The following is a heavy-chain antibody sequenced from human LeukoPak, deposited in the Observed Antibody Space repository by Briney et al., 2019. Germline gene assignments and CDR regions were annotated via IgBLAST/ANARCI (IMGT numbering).Heavy chain of an antibody. V-gene: IGHV1-8*01. D-gene: IGHD3-3*01. CDR1: GYTFTSYD. CDR3: ARGLQGDFWSGYPDY. Sequence: GASVKVSCKASGYTFTSYDINWARQATGQGLEWMGWMNPNSGNTGYAQKFQGRVTMTRNTSISTAYMELSSLRSEDTAVYYCARGLQGDFWSGYPDYWGQGTLVTVSS. CDR2: MNPNSGNT. J-gene: IGHJ4*02.